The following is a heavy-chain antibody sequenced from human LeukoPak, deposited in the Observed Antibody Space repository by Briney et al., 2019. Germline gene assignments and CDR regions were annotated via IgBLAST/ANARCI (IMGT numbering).Heavy chain of an antibody. CDR1: GGSFSGYY. Sequence: SETLSLTCAVYGGSFSGYYWSWIRQPPGKGLEWIGYIYSSGNTYYNPSLKSRFTISVDTSKNQFSLRLSSVTAADTAVYYCARASAPYSSGWYRGRAFDIWGQGTMVTVSS. V-gene: IGHV4-34*01. CDR2: IYSSGNT. D-gene: IGHD6-19*01. CDR3: ARASAPYSSGWYRGRAFDI. J-gene: IGHJ3*02.